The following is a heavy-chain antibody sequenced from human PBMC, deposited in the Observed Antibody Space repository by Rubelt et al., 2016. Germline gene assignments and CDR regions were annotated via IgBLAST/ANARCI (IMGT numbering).Heavy chain of an antibody. J-gene: IGHJ4*02. D-gene: IGHD2-2*01. CDR1: GFTFSSFA. V-gene: IGHV3-23*01. Sequence: GGGSAQTGGSLRLSCAGSGFTFSSFAMSWVRQAPGKGLEWVARITGSGVTKDYADSVGGRFTISRDNAKNSLYLQMNSLRFEDTAVYYCARERFRSRGYCTSTSCYPDYWGQGSLVTVSS. CDR3: ARERFRSRGYCTSTSCYPDY. CDR2: ITGSGVTK.